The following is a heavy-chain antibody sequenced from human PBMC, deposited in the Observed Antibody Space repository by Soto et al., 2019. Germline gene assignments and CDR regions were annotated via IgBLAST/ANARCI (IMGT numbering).Heavy chain of an antibody. CDR1: GGSISSYY. Sequence: QVQLQESGPGLVKPSETLSLTCTVSGGSISSYYWSWIRQPPGKGLEWIGYIYYSGSTNYNPSLKSRVTISVDTSKNQFSLKLSSVXAXDTXXYXXXRRRXXFDIWGLGTMVTVSS. CDR3: XRRRXXFDI. J-gene: IGHJ3*02. CDR2: IYYSGST. V-gene: IGHV4-59*01.